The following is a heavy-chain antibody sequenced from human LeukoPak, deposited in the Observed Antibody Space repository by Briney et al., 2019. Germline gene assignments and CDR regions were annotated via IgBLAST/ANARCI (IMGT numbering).Heavy chain of an antibody. CDR2: IKQDGSEK. V-gene: IGHV3-7*01. CDR3: ARVYRSSSGYCFDF. Sequence: GGSLRLSCAASGFTFSSYWMSWVRQAPGKGLEWVANIKQDGSEKYYVDSVKGRFTVSRDYAKNSLYLQMNSLRAEDTAVYYCARVYRSSSGYCFDFWGQGTLVTVSS. J-gene: IGHJ4*02. D-gene: IGHD6-13*01. CDR1: GFTFSSYW.